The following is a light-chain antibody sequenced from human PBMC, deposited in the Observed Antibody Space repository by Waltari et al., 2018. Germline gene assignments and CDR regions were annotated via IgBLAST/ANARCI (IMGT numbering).Light chain of an antibody. J-gene: IGKJ1*01. CDR1: ESVTNDY. CDR2: DAS. CDR3: QQYGSLPWT. V-gene: IGKV3-20*01. Sequence: EVVLTQSSGTLSLSPGERATLSCRASESVTNDYLAWYQQKPGQAPSLLIYDASIRATGIPDRFSGSGSGTDFTLTITRLESEDFAVYHCQQYGSLPWTFGQGTKV.